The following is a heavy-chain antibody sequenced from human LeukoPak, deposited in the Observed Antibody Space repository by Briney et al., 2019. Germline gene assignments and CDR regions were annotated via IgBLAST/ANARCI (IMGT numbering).Heavy chain of an antibody. CDR1: GYSISSGYY. CDR3: ASQLAAAGTVDY. V-gene: IGHV4-38-2*02. J-gene: IGHJ4*02. Sequence: SETLSLTCTVSGYSISSGYYWGWIRQPPGKGLEWIGSIYHSGSTYYNPSLKSRVTISVDTSKNQFSLKLSSVTAADTAVYYCASQLAAAGTVDYWGQGTLVTVSS. CDR2: IYHSGST. D-gene: IGHD6-13*01.